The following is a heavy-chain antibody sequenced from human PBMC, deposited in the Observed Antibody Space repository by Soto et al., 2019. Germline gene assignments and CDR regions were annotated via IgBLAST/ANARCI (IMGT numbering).Heavy chain of an antibody. V-gene: IGHV4-4*02. Sequence: QVQLQESGPGLVKPSETLSLICAVSVDSISSGNWGIWVRQPPGKGLEWIGEIHHSGSTYYNPSLKSRITMSVDTSKNQFYLNLTSVTAADTAVYYCARRFGESPMTQHWGQGTLVTVSS. CDR3: ARRFGESPMTQH. D-gene: IGHD3-10*01. CDR1: VDSISSGNW. CDR2: IHHSGST. J-gene: IGHJ1*01.